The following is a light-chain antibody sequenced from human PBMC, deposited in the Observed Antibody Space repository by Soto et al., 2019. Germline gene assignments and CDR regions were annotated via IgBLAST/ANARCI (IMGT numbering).Light chain of an antibody. CDR2: DAS. CDR3: QQRCALPLT. Sequence: EIVVTQSPATLSLSPGERATLSCRASQTISSYLALYQQKPGQTPRLLIYDASNRATGIPARFSGSGSGTDFTLTISSLEPEDFAVYYCQQRCALPLTFGGGTKVEIK. J-gene: IGKJ4*01. CDR1: QTISSY. V-gene: IGKV3-11*01.